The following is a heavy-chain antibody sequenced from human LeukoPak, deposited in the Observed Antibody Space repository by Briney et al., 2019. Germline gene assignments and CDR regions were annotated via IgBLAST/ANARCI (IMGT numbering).Heavy chain of an antibody. D-gene: IGHD6-19*01. CDR1: GGTFSRYA. CDR2: IIPMFGIA. Sequence: SVKVSCKASGGTFSRYAISWVRQAPGQGLEWMGGIIPMFGIANYAQKFQGRVTITADESTSTAYMGLSSLRSEDTAVYYCARDRPYTGGWRGFDYWGQGTLVTV. CDR3: ARDRPYTGGWRGFDY. V-gene: IGHV1-69*13. J-gene: IGHJ4*02.